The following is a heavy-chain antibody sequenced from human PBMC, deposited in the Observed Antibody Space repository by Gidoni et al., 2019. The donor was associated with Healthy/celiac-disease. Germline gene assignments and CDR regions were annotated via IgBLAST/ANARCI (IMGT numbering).Heavy chain of an antibody. CDR2: IYSGGST. CDR3: ARGGAARVLDY. D-gene: IGHD6-6*01. J-gene: IGHJ4*02. Sequence: EVQLVESGGGVVQPGGSLRLSCAASGFTVSSNYMSWVRQAPGKGLEGVSVIYSGGSTYYADSVKGRFTISRDNSKNTLYLQMNSLRAEDTAVYYCARGGAARVLDYWGQGTLVTVSS. V-gene: IGHV3-66*02. CDR1: GFTVSSNY.